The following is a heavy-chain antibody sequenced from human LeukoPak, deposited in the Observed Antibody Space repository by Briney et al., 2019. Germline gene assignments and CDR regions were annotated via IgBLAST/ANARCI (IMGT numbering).Heavy chain of an antibody. CDR2: ISGSGGST. CDR1: GFTFSSYA. Sequence: QSGGSLRLSCAASGFTFSSYAMSWVRQAPGKGLEWVSAISGSGGSTYYADSVKGRFTISRDNSKNTLYLQMNSLRAEDTAVYYCAKTRPYCSGGSCYSGLYFDYWRRGTLVTVSS. D-gene: IGHD2-15*01. V-gene: IGHV3-23*01. J-gene: IGHJ4*02. CDR3: AKTRPYCSGGSCYSGLYFDY.